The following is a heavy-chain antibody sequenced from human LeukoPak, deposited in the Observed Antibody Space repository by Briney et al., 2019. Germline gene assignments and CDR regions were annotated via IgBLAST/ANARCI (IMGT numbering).Heavy chain of an antibody. CDR3: ARDLASSGWFPNDY. D-gene: IGHD6-19*01. CDR1: GFTFSSYS. CDR2: ISSSSSYI. V-gene: IGHV3-21*01. Sequence: GGSLRLSCAASGFTFSSYSMNWVRQAPGKGLEWVSSISSSSSYIYYADSVKGRFTISRDNAKNSLYLQMNSLRAEDTAVYYCARDLASSGWFPNDYWGQGTLVTVSS. J-gene: IGHJ4*02.